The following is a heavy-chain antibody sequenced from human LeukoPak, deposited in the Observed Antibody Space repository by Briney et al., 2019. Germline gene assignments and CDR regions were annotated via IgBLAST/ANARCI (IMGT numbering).Heavy chain of an antibody. CDR3: GRGRSGYWVSLFEY. Sequence: SQTLSLTCAISGDSVSSNSAAWNWIRQSPSRGLEWLGRTYYRSRWYDDYAVSVKSRMTINPDTSKNQFSLHLNSVTPEDTAVYYCGRGRSGYWVSLFEYWGQGTLVTVSS. CDR2: TYYRSRWYD. CDR1: GDSVSSNSAA. V-gene: IGHV6-1*01. D-gene: IGHD6-25*01. J-gene: IGHJ4*02.